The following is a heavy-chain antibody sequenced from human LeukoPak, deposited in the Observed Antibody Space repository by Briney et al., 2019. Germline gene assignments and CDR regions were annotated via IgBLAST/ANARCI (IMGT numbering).Heavy chain of an antibody. CDR2: INTDGTTT. V-gene: IGHV3-74*01. CDR3: ARVDAALDY. J-gene: IGHJ4*02. Sequence: GGSLRLSCAASGFAFSTYWMHWVRQAPGKGLVWVSRINTDGTTTNYADSVKGRFTISRDNAENTLYLQMNSLRAEDTAVYYCARVDAALDYWGQGTLVTVSS. CDR1: GFAFSTYW. D-gene: IGHD6-6*01.